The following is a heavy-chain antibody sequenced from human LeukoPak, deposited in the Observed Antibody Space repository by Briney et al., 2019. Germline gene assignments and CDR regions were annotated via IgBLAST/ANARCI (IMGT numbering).Heavy chain of an antibody. Sequence: ASVKVSCKASGYTFTGYYMHWVRQASGQGLEWMGWINPNSSGTDYAQKFQGRVTMTRDTSISTAYMELNRLRPDDTAVYYCASRDGPQGGFDYWGQGTLVTVSS. J-gene: IGHJ4*02. CDR3: ASRDGPQGGFDY. CDR1: GYTFTGYY. CDR2: INPNSSGT. D-gene: IGHD5-24*01. V-gene: IGHV1-2*02.